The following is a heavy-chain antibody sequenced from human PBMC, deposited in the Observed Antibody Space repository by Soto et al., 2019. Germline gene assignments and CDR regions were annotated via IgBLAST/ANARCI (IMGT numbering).Heavy chain of an antibody. CDR3: TTDVSGTGIEAFDI. V-gene: IGHV3-15*01. J-gene: IGHJ3*02. CDR1: GFTFSNAW. Sequence: GGSLRLSCAASGFTFSNAWMSWVRQAPGKGLEWVGRIKSKTDGGTTDYAAPAKGRFTISRDDSKNTLYLQMNSLKTEDTAVYYCTTDVSGTGIEAFDIWGQGTMVTVSS. D-gene: IGHD7-27*01. CDR2: IKSKTDGGTT.